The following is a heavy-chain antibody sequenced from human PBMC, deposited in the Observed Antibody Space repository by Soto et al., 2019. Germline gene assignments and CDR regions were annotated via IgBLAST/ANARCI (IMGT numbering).Heavy chain of an antibody. J-gene: IGHJ5*02. V-gene: IGHV4-39*01. CDR1: GGSIISTFYY. D-gene: IGHD4-17*01. CDR3: ARRPDFRDHGWFDP. Sequence: SETLSLTCTVSGGSIISTFYYWGWLRQPPGRGLEWIANIHSSGETHYSPSLKSRVAISVDTPKSQFSLTLDSVTAADTAVYYCARRPDFRDHGWFDPWGQGILVTVSS. CDR2: IHSSGET.